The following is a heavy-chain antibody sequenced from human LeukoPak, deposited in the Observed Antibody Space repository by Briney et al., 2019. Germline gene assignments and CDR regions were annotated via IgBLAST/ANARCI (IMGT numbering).Heavy chain of an antibody. CDR3: ARDGSGSYYNVNYYGMDV. V-gene: IGHV1-18*04. J-gene: IGHJ6*04. CDR2: ISAYNGNT. D-gene: IGHD3-10*01. Sequence: ASVKVSCKASGYTFTSYGISWMRQAPGQGLEWMGWISAYNGNTNYAQKLQGRVTMTTDTSTSTAYMELRSLRSDDTAVFYCARDGSGSYYNVNYYGMDVWGKGTTVTVSS. CDR1: GYTFTSYG.